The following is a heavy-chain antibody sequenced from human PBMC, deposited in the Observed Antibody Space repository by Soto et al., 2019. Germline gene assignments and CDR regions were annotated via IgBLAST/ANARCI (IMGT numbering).Heavy chain of an antibody. CDR1: CGSMSEYL. CDR3: GRDGYDGSGSPYPAY. Sequence: SETLSLTSSVSCGSMSEYLWGCIRQSPGKRLEGIGYIYYLGRTDSNPSLKRRVTISENTPTGQFSLRLTSETGADTAVTFCGRDGYDGSGSPYPAYWGPGTQVTVSS. J-gene: IGHJ4*02. V-gene: IGHV4-59*01. D-gene: IGHD3-10*01. CDR2: IYYLGRT.